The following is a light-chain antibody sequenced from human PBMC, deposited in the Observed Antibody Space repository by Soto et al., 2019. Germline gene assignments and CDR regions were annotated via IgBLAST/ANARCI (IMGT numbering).Light chain of an antibody. J-gene: IGKJ4*01. CDR1: QSVSSSY. V-gene: IGKV3-20*01. CDR3: QQDGISLT. Sequence: EIVLTQSPGPLSLSPGARATLSCRASQSVSSSYLAWYQQKPGKAPRLLIYGATSRATGIPDRVSGSGSGTDFTLTISRLEPEYFAVYYCQQDGISLTFGGGTRVELQ. CDR2: GAT.